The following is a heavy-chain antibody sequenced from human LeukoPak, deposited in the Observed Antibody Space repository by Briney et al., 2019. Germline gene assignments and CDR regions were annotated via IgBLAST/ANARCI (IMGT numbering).Heavy chain of an antibody. Sequence: GGSLRLSCTASGFTLSSYEMSWIRQAPGKGLEWVSSIDYSGGSTYYADSVKGRFTISRDNAKNTLYLQMNSLRAEDTAVYYCARDRGSTDFDYWGQGTLVTVSS. J-gene: IGHJ4*02. CDR3: ARDRGSTDFDY. CDR2: IDYSGGST. V-gene: IGHV3-23*01. CDR1: GFTLSSYE. D-gene: IGHD3-10*01.